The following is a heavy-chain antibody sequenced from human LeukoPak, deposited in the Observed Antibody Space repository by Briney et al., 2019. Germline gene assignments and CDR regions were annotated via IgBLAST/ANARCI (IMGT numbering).Heavy chain of an antibody. V-gene: IGHV4-59*01. CDR3: ARGEVPLDL. J-gene: IGHJ2*01. CDR1: GGSIRSYY. CDR2: IYYSGST. Sequence: PSETLSLTCTVSGGSIRSYYWCWIRQPPGKGLEWIGYIYYSGSTNYNPSLKSRVTISVDTSKNHFSLKLSSVTAADTAVYYCARGEVPLDLWGRGNLVSVSS. D-gene: IGHD1-26*01.